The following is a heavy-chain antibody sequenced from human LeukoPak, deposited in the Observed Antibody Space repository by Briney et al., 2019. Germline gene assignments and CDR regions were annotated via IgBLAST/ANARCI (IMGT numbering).Heavy chain of an antibody. J-gene: IGHJ6*02. D-gene: IGHD2-2*01. CDR1: GFTFSSYA. CDR2: SSVSGGST. V-gene: IGHV3-23*01. Sequence: PGGSLRLSCAASGFTFSSYAMSWVRQAPGKGLEWVSGSSVSGGSTYYADSVKGRFTISRDNSKNTLYLQMNSLRAEDTAVYYCAKDVPSVYQLPRYGMDVWGQGTTVTVSS. CDR3: AKDVPSVYQLPRYGMDV.